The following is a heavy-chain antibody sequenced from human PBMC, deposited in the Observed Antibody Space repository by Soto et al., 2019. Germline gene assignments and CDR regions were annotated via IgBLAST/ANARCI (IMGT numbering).Heavy chain of an antibody. J-gene: IGHJ3*02. CDR1: GFTFSNAW. D-gene: IGHD2-15*01. CDR2: IKSKTDGGTT. Sequence: GGSLRLSCAASGFTFSNAWMSWVRQAPGKGLEWVGRIKSKTDGGTTDYAAPVKGRFTISRDDSKNTLYLQMNSLKTEDTAVYYCTVYCSGGSCYSPYAFDIWGQGTMVTVSS. V-gene: IGHV3-15*01. CDR3: TVYCSGGSCYSPYAFDI.